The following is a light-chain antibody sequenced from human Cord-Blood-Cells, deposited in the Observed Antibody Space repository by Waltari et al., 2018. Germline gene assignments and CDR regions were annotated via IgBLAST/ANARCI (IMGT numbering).Light chain of an antibody. CDR2: DAS. Sequence: DIQMTQSPSSLSASVGDRVTINCQASQDISNYLTWYQQKPGKAPKLLIYDASNLEKGVPSRFSGSGSGTDFTFTISSLQPEDIATYYCQQYDNLPLTFGGGTKVEIK. J-gene: IGKJ4*01. CDR1: QDISNY. CDR3: QQYDNLPLT. V-gene: IGKV1-33*01.